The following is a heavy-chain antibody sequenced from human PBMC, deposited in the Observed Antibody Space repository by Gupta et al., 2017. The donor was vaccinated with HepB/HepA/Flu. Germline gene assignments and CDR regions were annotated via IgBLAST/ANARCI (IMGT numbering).Heavy chain of an antibody. CDR2: ISNTGRT. J-gene: IGHJ6*03. CDR1: GGSFSNYY. CDR3: AREVVVFALDYYYYYMDV. D-gene: IGHD2-21*01. Sequence: QVHLQQWGAGLWKPSETLSLTCTVSGGSFSNYYWTWIRHSQGKGLEWIGEISNTGRTNYDPSLASRVTISVDSSKNQFFLELDSVTAADTAVYYCAREVVVFALDYYYYYMDVWGEGSTVTVSS. V-gene: IGHV4-34*01.